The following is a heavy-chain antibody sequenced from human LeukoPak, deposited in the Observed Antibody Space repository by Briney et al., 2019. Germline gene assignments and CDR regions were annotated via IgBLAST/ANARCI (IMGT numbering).Heavy chain of an antibody. V-gene: IGHV3-66*02. Sequence: GGSLRLSCAASGFTVSSNYMSWVRQAPGKGLEWVSVIYSGGSTYYADSVKGRFTISRDNSKNTLYLQMNSLRAEDTAVYYCARESAPRAYDFWSGYYRWGQGTPVTVSS. CDR1: GFTVSSNY. D-gene: IGHD3-3*01. CDR2: IYSGGST. J-gene: IGHJ1*01. CDR3: ARESAPRAYDFWSGYYR.